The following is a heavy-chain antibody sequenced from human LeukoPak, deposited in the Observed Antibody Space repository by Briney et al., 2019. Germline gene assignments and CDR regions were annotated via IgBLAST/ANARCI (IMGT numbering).Heavy chain of an antibody. D-gene: IGHD3-10*01. CDR1: GGSFSGYY. V-gene: IGHV4-59*01. CDR3: ARSSGVRYGMDV. CDR2: IYYSGST. J-gene: IGHJ6*02. Sequence: SETLSLTCAVYGGSFSGYYWSWIRQPPGKGLEWIGYIYYSGSTNYNPSLKSRVTISVDTSKNQFSLKLSSVTAADTAVYYCARSSGVRYGMDVWGQGTTVTVSS.